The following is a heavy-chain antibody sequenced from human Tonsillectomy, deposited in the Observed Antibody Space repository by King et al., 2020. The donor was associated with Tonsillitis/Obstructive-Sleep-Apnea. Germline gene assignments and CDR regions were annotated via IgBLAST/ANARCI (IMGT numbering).Heavy chain of an antibody. CDR2: INPNSGAT. Sequence: QLVQSGAEVKKPGASVKVSCKPSGYTFTGYYLHWVRRAPGQGLEWMGWINPNSGATNYAQKFQGRVTMTRDTSISTAYMELSRLRSDDTAVYYCAKGGTVTPPFQFDPWGQGTLVTVSS. CDR3: AKGGTVTPPFQFDP. D-gene: IGHD4-11*01. CDR1: GYTFTGYY. J-gene: IGHJ5*02. V-gene: IGHV1-2*02.